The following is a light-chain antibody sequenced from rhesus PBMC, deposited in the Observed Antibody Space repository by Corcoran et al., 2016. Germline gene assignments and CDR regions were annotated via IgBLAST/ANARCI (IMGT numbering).Light chain of an antibody. Sequence: DIQMTQSPSSLSASVGDRVTITCRASQGIRPYLNWYQQKPGKGPKRLIYAASSLESGVPSRVSGSGSGTDFTLTISSLQAEDVATYYCLQYNSDPYSFGQGTKVEIK. CDR3: LQYNSDPYS. V-gene: IGKV1-43*02. J-gene: IGKJ2*01. CDR1: QGIRPY. CDR2: AAS.